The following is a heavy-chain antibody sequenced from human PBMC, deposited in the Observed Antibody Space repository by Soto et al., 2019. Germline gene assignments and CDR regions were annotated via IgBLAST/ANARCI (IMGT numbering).Heavy chain of an antibody. V-gene: IGHV1-8*01. CDR3: ARVSSIAARRSYDS. CDR1: GYTFTIHD. CDR2: LNPHSGKA. D-gene: IGHD6-6*01. Sequence: ASVKVSCKASGYTFTIHDIHWLRQAPGQGLEWMAGLNPHSGKAAYAQRFQGRLTMTGNASTSTAYMELSGLRSEDTAMYNCARVSSIAARRSYDSWGQGTLVTVSS. J-gene: IGHJ4*02.